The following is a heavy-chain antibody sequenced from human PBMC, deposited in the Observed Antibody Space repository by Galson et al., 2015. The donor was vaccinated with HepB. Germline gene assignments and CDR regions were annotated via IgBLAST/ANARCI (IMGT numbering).Heavy chain of an antibody. Sequence: QSGAEVKEPGESLKISCQGSGYRFTNYWIGWVRQMPEKGLEWMGIIHPDDSDTRYSPSFQGQVTISADKSSSTAYLQWSSLKASDTAMYYCARGGPGVSYSFDYWGQGTLVTVSS. D-gene: IGHD2-8*01. CDR3: ARGGPGVSYSFDY. CDR2: IHPDDSDT. J-gene: IGHJ4*02. CDR1: GYRFTNYW. V-gene: IGHV5-51*01.